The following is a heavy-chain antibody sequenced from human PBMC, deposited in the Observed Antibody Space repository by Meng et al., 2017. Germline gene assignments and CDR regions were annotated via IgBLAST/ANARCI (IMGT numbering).Heavy chain of an antibody. CDR1: GFYLRTSGVG. CDR2: IYWDDDK. J-gene: IGHJ4*02. Sequence: LKEPGPTLVQPQLPRTLACTFSGFYLRTSGVGVGWIRQPPGKALEWLALIYWDDDKRYSPSLKSRLTITKDTSKNQVVLTMTNMDPVDTATYYCAHRRDYYGSGNHFDYWGQGTLVTVSS. V-gene: IGHV2-5*02. D-gene: IGHD3-10*01. CDR3: AHRRDYYGSGNHFDY.